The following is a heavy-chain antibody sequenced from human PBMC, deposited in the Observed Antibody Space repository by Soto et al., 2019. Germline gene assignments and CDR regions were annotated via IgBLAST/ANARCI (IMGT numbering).Heavy chain of an antibody. V-gene: IGHV1-24*01. D-gene: IGHD3-16*01. CDR3: TTVNVWAQPYFDD. CDR2: FDPEEGER. CDR1: GDSVTELY. J-gene: IGHJ4*02. Sequence: QVRLLQSGADVKKPGASVKVSCKVSGDSVTELYMHWVRQAPGKGLEWMGGFDPEEGERIYAQNFQGRVVMTEDASTNTAYLELRRLRSEDTAVYYCTTVNVWAQPYFDDWGQGTPVTPSS.